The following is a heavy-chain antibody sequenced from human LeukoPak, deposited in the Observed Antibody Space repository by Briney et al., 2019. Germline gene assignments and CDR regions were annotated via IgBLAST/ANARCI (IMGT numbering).Heavy chain of an antibody. CDR1: GGTFSSYA. J-gene: IGHJ4*02. V-gene: IGHV1-69*04. D-gene: IGHD5-18*01. Sequence: SVKVSCKASGGTFSSYAISWVRQAPGQGLEWMGRIIPILGIANYAQKFQGRVTITADKSTSTAYMELSSLRSEDTAVYYCARESSYGRHIDYWGQGTLVTVSS. CDR2: IIPILGIA. CDR3: ARESSYGRHIDY.